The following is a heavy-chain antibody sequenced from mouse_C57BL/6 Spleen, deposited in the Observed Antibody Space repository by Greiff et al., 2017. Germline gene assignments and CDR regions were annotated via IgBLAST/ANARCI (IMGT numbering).Heavy chain of an antibody. J-gene: IGHJ4*01. CDR3: ARLGGYDDYAMDY. V-gene: IGHV5-6*01. D-gene: IGHD2-2*01. CDR2: ISSGGSYT. CDR1: GFTFSSYG. Sequence: EVQLVESGGDLVKPGGSLKLSCAASGFTFSSYGMSWVRQTPDKRLEWVATISSGGSYTYYPDSVKGRFTISRDNAKNTLYLQMSSLNSEDTAMYYCARLGGYDDYAMDYWGQGTSVTVSS.